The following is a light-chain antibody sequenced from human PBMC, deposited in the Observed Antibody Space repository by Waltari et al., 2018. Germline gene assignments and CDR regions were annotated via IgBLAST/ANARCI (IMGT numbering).Light chain of an antibody. Sequence: QSVLTQPPSASGTPGQRVTISCSYSSTNIGRNTVNWYQQLPGTAPNLLIYSNNQRPSGVPDRLSCSKLGTSASLAISGLQSEDEADYYCAAWDDSLNGVVFGGGTKLTVL. CDR2: SNN. V-gene: IGLV1-44*01. CDR3: AAWDDSLNGVV. CDR1: STNIGRNT. J-gene: IGLJ2*01.